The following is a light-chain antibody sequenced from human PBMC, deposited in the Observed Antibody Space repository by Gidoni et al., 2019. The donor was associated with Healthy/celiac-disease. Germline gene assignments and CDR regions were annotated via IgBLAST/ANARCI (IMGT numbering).Light chain of an antibody. CDR3: FSYASTTTLV. V-gene: IGLV2-23*01. J-gene: IGLJ2*01. CDR1: SSDVGIYNL. Sequence: QSALTPPASVSGSPGQSITISCTGTSSDVGIYNLVSWYQQQPGKTPKLMIYEGSKRPSGVSNRFSGSKSGNTASLTIFGLQAEDEAHYYCFSYASTTTLVFGGGTKLTVL. CDR2: EGS.